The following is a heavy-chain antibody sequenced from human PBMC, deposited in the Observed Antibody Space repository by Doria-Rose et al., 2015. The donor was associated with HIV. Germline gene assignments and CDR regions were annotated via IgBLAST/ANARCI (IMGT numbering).Heavy chain of an antibody. CDR2: TYYTGTS. Sequence: QVQLVQSGPGLVKPSETLSLTCSVSGASVSSRGYYWNWIRHVPGKGLESLGYTYYTGTSDYSLSLKSRLNMAVDTSKNQFSLKLSFVTVADTAVYYCARMGSYRELDYWGQGALVIVSA. CDR3: ARMGSYRELDY. CDR1: GASVSSRGYY. J-gene: IGHJ4*02. V-gene: IGHV4-31*03. D-gene: IGHD3-3*01.